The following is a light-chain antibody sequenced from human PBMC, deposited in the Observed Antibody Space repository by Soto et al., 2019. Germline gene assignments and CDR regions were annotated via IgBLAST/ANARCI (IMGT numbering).Light chain of an antibody. V-gene: IGKV3-20*01. CDR2: GAS. Sequence: EIVLTQSPGTLSLSPGERATLSSRASQSVSSSYLAWYQQKPGQAPRLLIYGASSRATGIPDRFSGSGSGTDFTLTISRLEPEDFAVYYCQLRTFGQGTKLEIK. J-gene: IGKJ2*01. CDR1: QSVSSSY. CDR3: QLRT.